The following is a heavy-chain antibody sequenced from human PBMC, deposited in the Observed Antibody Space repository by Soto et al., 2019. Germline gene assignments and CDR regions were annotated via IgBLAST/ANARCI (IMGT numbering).Heavy chain of an antibody. V-gene: IGHV4-31*03. D-gene: IGHD1-26*01. Sequence: QVQLQESGPGLVKPSQTLSLTCTVSGGSISSGGYYWSWIRQHPGKGLEWIGYIYYSGSTYYNPSLKSRVTISVDTSKNQSPLKLSSVTAADTAVYYCARGRDSGSYPMYDYWGQGTLVTVSS. CDR2: IYYSGST. CDR3: ARGRDSGSYPMYDY. CDR1: GGSISSGGYY. J-gene: IGHJ4*02.